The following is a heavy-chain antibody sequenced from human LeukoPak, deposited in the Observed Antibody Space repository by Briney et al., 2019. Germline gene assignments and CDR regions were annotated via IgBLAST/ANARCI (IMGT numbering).Heavy chain of an antibody. Sequence: GASVKVSCKASGYTFTSYYMHWVRQAPGQGLEWMGIINPSGGSTSYAQKFQGRVTMTRDTSTSTVYMELSSLRSEDTAVYYCARDSLYCTNGVCSFFDYWGQGTLVTVSS. CDR1: GYTFTSYY. CDR3: ARDSLYCTNGVCSFFDY. V-gene: IGHV1-46*01. J-gene: IGHJ4*02. D-gene: IGHD2-8*01. CDR2: INPSGGST.